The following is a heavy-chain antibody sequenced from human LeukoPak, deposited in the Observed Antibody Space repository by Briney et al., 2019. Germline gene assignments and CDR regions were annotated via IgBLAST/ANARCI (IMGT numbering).Heavy chain of an antibody. D-gene: IGHD1-26*01. CDR2: IKEDGSEM. CDR3: ARDLGGDAYEI. V-gene: IGHV3-7*04. J-gene: IGHJ3*02. Sequence: GESLKISCAASGFTFSTYWMTWVRQAPGKGLEWVANIKEDGSEMRYVDSVKGRFTISRDNAENSLYLQMNSLRADDTAVYYCARDLGGDAYEIWGQGTMVIVSS. CDR1: GFTFSTYW.